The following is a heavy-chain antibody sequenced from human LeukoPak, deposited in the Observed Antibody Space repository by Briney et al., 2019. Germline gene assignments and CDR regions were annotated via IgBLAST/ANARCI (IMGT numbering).Heavy chain of an antibody. V-gene: IGHV4-38-2*02. Sequence: SETLSLTCTVSGYSISSGYYWGWIRQPPGKGLEWIGSIYHSGSTYYNPSLKSRVTISVDTSKNQFSLNLRSVTAADTAVYYCARDSGTTGEVKFDPWGQGTLVTVSS. D-gene: IGHD3-10*01. CDR3: ARDSGTTGEVKFDP. CDR1: GYSISSGYY. J-gene: IGHJ5*02. CDR2: IYHSGST.